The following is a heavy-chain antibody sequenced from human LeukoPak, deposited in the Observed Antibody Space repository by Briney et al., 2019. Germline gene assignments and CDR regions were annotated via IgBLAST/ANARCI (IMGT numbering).Heavy chain of an antibody. V-gene: IGHV1-2*04. CDR2: INPNSGGT. J-gene: IGHJ5*02. CDR3: ARGLNYGGGNWFDP. D-gene: IGHD4-23*01. CDR1: GYTFTGYY. Sequence: ASVKVSCKASGYTFTGYYKHWVRQAPGQGLEWMGWINPNSGGTNYAQKFQGWVTMTRDTSISTAYMELSRLRSDDTAVYYCARGLNYGGGNWFDPWGQGTLVTVSS.